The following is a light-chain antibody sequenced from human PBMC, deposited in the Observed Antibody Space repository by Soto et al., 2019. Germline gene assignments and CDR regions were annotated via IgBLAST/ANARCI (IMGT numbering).Light chain of an antibody. CDR1: SSDVGYYNY. J-gene: IGLJ1*01. Sequence: SVLTQPASVSGSPGQSITISCTGTSSDVGYYNYVSWFQQHPGKAPKLVISDVTNRPSGVSNRFSGSKSGNTASLTISGLQAEDEAHYYCSSYTSSSTHVFGTGTKLTVL. CDR3: SSYTSSSTHV. CDR2: DVT. V-gene: IGLV2-14*03.